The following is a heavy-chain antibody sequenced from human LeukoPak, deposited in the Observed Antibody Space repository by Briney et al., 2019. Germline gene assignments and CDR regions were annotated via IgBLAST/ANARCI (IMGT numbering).Heavy chain of an antibody. V-gene: IGHV3-23*01. J-gene: IGHJ4*02. CDR2: ISGSGGST. CDR3: AKGGGIAAAGYFDY. D-gene: IGHD6-13*01. Sequence: GGSLRLSCAASGFTFSSYGMSWVHQAPGKGLEWVSTISGSGGSTYYADSVKGRLTISRDNSKNTLYLQMNSLRAEDTAVYYCAKGGGIAAAGYFDYWGQGTLVTVSS. CDR1: GFTFSSYG.